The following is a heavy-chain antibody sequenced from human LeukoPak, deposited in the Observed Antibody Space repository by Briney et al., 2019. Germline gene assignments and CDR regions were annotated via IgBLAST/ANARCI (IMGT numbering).Heavy chain of an antibody. J-gene: IGHJ4*02. D-gene: IGHD2-8*01. CDR3: AKAHGGSYHSGID. Sequence: GGSLRLSCAASGFTFTSYAMNWVRQAPGQGLEWVSGISGSGGSTYYADSVKGRFSISRDNSKNTLYLQLNSLRVEDTAEYYCAKAHGGSYHSGIDWGQGTLVIVSS. CDR2: ISGSGGST. CDR1: GFTFTSYA. V-gene: IGHV3-23*01.